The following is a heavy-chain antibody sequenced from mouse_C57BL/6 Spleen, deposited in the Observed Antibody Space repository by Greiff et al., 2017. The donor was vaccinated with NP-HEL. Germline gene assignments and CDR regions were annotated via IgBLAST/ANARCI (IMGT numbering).Heavy chain of an antibody. CDR2: ISSGSSTI. CDR1: GFTFSDYG. J-gene: IGHJ3*01. D-gene: IGHD2-4*01. CDR3: ARPPYDYDWTWFAY. Sequence: EVKLVESGGGLVKPGGSLKLSCAASGFTFSDYGMHWVRQAPEKGLEWVAYISSGSSTIYYADTVKGRFTISRDNAKNTLFLQMTSLRSEDTAMYYCARPPYDYDWTWFAYWGQGTLVTVSA. V-gene: IGHV5-17*01.